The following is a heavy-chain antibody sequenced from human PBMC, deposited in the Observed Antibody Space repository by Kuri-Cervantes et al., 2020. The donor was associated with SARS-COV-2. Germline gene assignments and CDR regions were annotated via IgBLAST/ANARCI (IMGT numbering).Heavy chain of an antibody. D-gene: IGHD4-11*01. V-gene: IGHV1-69*13. CDR2: IIPIFGTA. CDR3: ARSGWGTYSNFNYYYMDV. J-gene: IGHJ6*03. CDR1: GYTFTSYY. Sequence: SVKVSCKASGYTFTSYYMHWVRQAPGQGLEWMGGIIPIFGTANYAQKFQGRVTITADESTSTAYMELSSLRSEDTAVYCCARSGWGTYSNFNYYYMDVWGKGTTVTVSS.